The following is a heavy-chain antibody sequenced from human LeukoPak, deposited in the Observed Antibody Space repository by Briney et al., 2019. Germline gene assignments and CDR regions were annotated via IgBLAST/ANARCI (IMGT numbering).Heavy chain of an antibody. CDR3: ARRSTTAAAGTKYFDS. D-gene: IGHD6-13*01. CDR1: GFSLSTSGAA. CDR2: IYWDDDK. Sequence: SGPTLVKPTQTLTLTCTFSGFSLSTSGAAVGWIRQPPGKALEWLALIYWDDDKRYSPSLKSRLTITKDTSKNQVVLTMTNMDPVDTATYYCARRSTTAAAGTKYFDSWGQGTLVTVSS. V-gene: IGHV2-5*02. J-gene: IGHJ4*02.